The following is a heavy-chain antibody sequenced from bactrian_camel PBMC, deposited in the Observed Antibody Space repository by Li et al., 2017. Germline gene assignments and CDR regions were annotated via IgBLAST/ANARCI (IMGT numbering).Heavy chain of an antibody. V-gene: IGHV3S40*01. J-gene: IGHJ6*01. CDR2: INSGGGST. CDR3: AVTSMAERPAQGGPRMAPAVNCATIAIVLPDGY. CDR1: GFTVGSAD. Sequence: VQLVESGGGLVQPGGSLRLSCAASGFTVGSADMNWVRQAPGKGLEWVSSINSGGGSTDYADSVKGRFTISQDNAKNTVYLQMNSLRPEDTAVYYCAVTSMAERPAQGGPRMAPAVNCATIAIVLPDGYFGQGTQVTVS. D-gene: IGHD4*01.